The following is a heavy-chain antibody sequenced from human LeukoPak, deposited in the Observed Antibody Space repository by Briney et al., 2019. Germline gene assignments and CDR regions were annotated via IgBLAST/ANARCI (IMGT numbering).Heavy chain of an antibody. CDR1: GFTFADYG. CDR2: IRSKTHGGAP. Sequence: PGGSLRLSCTASGFTFADYGFSWVRRAPGKGLQWVTFIRSKTHGGAPEYAASVKGRFTASRDDSKSIAYLQIDSLQTEDTAVYYCTRARYYGSASYYSDAFDVWGQGTLVTVSS. V-gene: IGHV3-49*04. J-gene: IGHJ3*01. D-gene: IGHD3-10*01. CDR3: TRARYYGSASYYSDAFDV.